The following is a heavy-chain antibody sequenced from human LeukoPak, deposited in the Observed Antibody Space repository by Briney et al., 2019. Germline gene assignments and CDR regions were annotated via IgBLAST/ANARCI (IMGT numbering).Heavy chain of an antibody. CDR1: GCSISSSSYY. CDR2: IYYSGST. CDR3: AREDGYSSSSNFDY. Sequence: PSETLSLTCTVSGCSISSSSYYWGWIRQPPGKGLEWIGSIYYSGSTYYNPSLKSRVTISVDTSKNQFSLKLSSVTAADTAVYYCAREDGYSSSSNFDYWGQGTLVTVSS. J-gene: IGHJ4*02. V-gene: IGHV4-39*07. D-gene: IGHD6-6*01.